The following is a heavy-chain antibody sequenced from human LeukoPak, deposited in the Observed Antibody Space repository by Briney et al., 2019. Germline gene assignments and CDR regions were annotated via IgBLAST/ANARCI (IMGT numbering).Heavy chain of an antibody. Sequence: WASVKVSCKVSGYTLTELSMHWVRQAPGKGLEWMGGFDPEDGETIYAQKFQGRVTMTEDTSTDTAYMELCSLRSEDTAVYYCATDRSRYYYGSGSYPTLFDYWGQGTLVTVSS. D-gene: IGHD3-10*01. CDR1: GYTLTELS. V-gene: IGHV1-24*01. CDR3: ATDRSRYYYGSGSYPTLFDY. J-gene: IGHJ4*02. CDR2: FDPEDGET.